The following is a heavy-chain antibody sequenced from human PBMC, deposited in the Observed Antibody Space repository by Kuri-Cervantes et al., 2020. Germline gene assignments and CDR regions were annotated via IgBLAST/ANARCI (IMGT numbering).Heavy chain of an antibody. J-gene: IGHJ4*02. D-gene: IGHD2-15*01. CDR2: ISSSSSYI. Sequence: GESLKISCAASGFTFSTYSMNWVRQAPGKGLEWVSSISSSSSYIYYADSVKGRFTISRDNAKNSLYLQMNSLRAEDTAVYYCAKEIGVVAATHFDYWGQGTLVTVSS. CDR3: AKEIGVVAATHFDY. CDR1: GFTFSTYS. V-gene: IGHV3-21*03.